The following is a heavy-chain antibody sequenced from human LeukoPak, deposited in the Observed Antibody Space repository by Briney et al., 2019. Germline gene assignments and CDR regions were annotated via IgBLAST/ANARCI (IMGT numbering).Heavy chain of an antibody. CDR3: ARRGNPVDDAFDI. CDR2: INPNSGGT. D-gene: IGHD4-23*01. J-gene: IGHJ3*02. CDR1: GYTFTGYY. V-gene: IGHV1-2*02. Sequence: ASVKVSCKASGYTFTGYYMHWVRQAPGQGLEWMGWINPNSGGTNYAQKFQGRVTMTRDTSISTAYMELSSLRSEDTAVYYCARRGNPVDDAFDIWGQGTMVTVSS.